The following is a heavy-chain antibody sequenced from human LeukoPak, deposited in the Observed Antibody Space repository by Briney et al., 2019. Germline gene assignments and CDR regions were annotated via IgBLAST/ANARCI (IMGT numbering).Heavy chain of an antibody. CDR1: GGSLSSYY. V-gene: IGHV4-59*01. J-gene: IGHJ6*02. Sequence: SETLSLTCTVSGGSLSSYYWSWIRQPPGKGLEWIGYIYYSGSTNYNPSLKSRVTISVDTSKNQFSLKLSSVTAADTAVYYCASGGYSSSWYSSDYYYGMDVWGQGTTVTVSS. D-gene: IGHD6-13*01. CDR2: IYYSGST. CDR3: ASGGYSSSWYSSDYYYGMDV.